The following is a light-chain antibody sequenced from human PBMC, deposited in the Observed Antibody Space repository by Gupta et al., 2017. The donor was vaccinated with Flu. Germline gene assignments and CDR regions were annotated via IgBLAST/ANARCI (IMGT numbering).Light chain of an antibody. CDR3: MQRIDFPLT. Sequence: SFRASQSLLDSDDGNTYLYWYLQKPVLSPQLRIYALSYRASGVPDRFSGSGSGTYFTLKISRVEAEDVGVYYCMQRIDFPLTFGQGTRLEI. V-gene: IGKV2-40*01. J-gene: IGKJ5*01. CDR1: QSLLDSDDGNTY. CDR2: ALS.